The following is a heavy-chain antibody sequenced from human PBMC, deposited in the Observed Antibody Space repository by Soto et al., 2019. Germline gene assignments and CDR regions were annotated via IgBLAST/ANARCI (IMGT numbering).Heavy chain of an antibody. CDR1: GGSVSTYW. V-gene: IGHV4-59*02. J-gene: IGHJ4*02. CDR3: ARGPGTSGTYHYCFDY. CDR2: IYNTGST. D-gene: IGHD3-10*01. Sequence: PSETLSLTCTVSGGSVSTYWWSWIRQPPGKGLEWIGYIYNTGSTNYNPSLKSRVTISLDASKNQFSLKLSSVTAADTAVYYCARGPGTSGTYHYCFDYWGPGMLVTVSS.